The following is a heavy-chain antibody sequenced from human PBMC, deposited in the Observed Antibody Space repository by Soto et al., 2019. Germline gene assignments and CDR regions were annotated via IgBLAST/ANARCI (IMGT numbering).Heavy chain of an antibody. CDR2: ISYDGSNK. Sequence: QVQLVESGGGVVQPGRSLRLSCAASGFTFSSYGMHWVRQAPGKGLEWVAVISYDGSNKYYADSVKGRFTISRDNSKNTLYLQMNSLRAADTAVYYCAKPRQITSLLLYYFDYWGQGTLVTVSS. CDR3: AKPRQITSLLLYYFDY. D-gene: IGHD2-15*01. CDR1: GFTFSSYG. V-gene: IGHV3-30*18. J-gene: IGHJ4*02.